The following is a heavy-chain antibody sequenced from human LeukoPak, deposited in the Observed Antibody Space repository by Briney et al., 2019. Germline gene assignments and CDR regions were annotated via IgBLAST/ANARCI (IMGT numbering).Heavy chain of an antibody. D-gene: IGHD3-3*01. CDR1: GYTFTSYD. CDR3: AMPYYDFWSGYYYFDY. V-gene: IGHV1-8*01. CDR2: MNPNSGNT. Sequence: ASVKVSCKASGYTFTSYDINWVRQATGQGLEWMGWMNPNSGNTGYAQKFQGRVTMTRNTSISTAYMELSSLRSEDTAVYYCAMPYYDFWSGYYYFDYWGQGTLATVSS. J-gene: IGHJ4*02.